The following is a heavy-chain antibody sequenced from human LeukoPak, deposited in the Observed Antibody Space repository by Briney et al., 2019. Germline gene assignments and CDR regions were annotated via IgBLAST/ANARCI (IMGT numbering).Heavy chain of an antibody. D-gene: IGHD1-26*01. CDR2: IKQDGSEK. CDR3: ARVGELPPPLHTYYFDY. Sequence: GGSLRLSCAASGFTFSSYWMSWVRQAPGKGLEWVANIKQDGSEKYYVDSVKGRFTISRGNAKNSLYLQMNSLRAEDTAVYYCARVGELPPPLHTYYFDYWGQGTLVTVSS. V-gene: IGHV3-7*01. CDR1: GFTFSSYW. J-gene: IGHJ4*02.